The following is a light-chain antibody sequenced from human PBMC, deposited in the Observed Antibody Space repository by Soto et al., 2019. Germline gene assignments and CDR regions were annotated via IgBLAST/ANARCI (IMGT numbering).Light chain of an antibody. J-gene: IGLJ1*01. CDR3: RSYTSTSARV. CDR1: SGDIGAYNY. Sequence: QSALTQPASVSGSPGQSITISCTGTSGDIGAYNYVSWYQQHPGKPPKLIIYDVGNRPSGVSSRFSGSKSGNTASLTISGLQSEDEADYYCRSYTSTSARVFGTGTKVTVL. V-gene: IGLV2-14*03. CDR2: DVG.